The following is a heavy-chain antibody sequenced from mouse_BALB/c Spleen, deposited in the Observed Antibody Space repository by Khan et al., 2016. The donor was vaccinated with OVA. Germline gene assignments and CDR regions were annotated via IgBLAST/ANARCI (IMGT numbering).Heavy chain of an antibody. Sequence: EVELVESGGGLVKPGGSLKLSCAASGFTFSSYTMSWVRQTPEKRLEWVATISSGGTYTYYVDSVEGRFTLSRDNAKNTLYLEMTSLKSEGTAIYYCTRGEGYYGNPYAIDFWGQGTSVTVSS. D-gene: IGHD2-1*01. CDR3: TRGEGYYGNPYAIDF. V-gene: IGHV5-6-4*01. CDR1: GFTFSSYT. J-gene: IGHJ4*01. CDR2: ISSGGTYT.